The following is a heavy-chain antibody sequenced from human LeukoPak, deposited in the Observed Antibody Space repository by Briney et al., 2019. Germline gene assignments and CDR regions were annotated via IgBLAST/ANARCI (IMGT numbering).Heavy chain of an antibody. CDR1: GYSFTSYG. Sequence: ASVNVSCKASGYSFTSYGFSRVRQAPGQGLEWMGWISAYNGNTDYPQNLQGRVTLTTDTSTSTAYMELRSLRSDDTAVYYCARDTYTTVTAMDVWGKGTTVIVSS. J-gene: IGHJ6*03. CDR2: ISAYNGNT. V-gene: IGHV1-18*01. CDR3: ARDTYTTVTAMDV. D-gene: IGHD4-17*01.